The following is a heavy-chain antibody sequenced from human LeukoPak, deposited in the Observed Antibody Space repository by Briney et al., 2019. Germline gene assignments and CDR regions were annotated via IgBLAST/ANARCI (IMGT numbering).Heavy chain of an antibody. Sequence: SETLSLTCAVYGGSFSGYYWSWFRQPPGKGLEWIGEINHSGSTNYNPSLKSRVTISVDTSKNQFSLKLSSVTAADTAVYYCARGKSSSWYFGKPTRENWFDPWGQGTLVTVSS. D-gene: IGHD6-13*01. CDR2: INHSGST. V-gene: IGHV4-34*01. J-gene: IGHJ5*02. CDR1: GGSFSGYY. CDR3: ARGKSSSWYFGKPTRENWFDP.